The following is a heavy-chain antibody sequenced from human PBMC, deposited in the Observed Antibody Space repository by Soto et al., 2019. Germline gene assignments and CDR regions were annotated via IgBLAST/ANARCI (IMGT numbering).Heavy chain of an antibody. V-gene: IGHV4-59*08. D-gene: IGHD2-15*01. CDR1: GGSISSYY. J-gene: IGHJ6*03. Sequence: SETLSLTCTVSGGSISSYYWSWIRQPPGKGLEWIGYIYYSGSTNYNPSLKSRVTISVDTSKNQFSLKLSSVTAADTAVYYCARHPRECSGGSCYPYYYYYYMDVWGKGTTVTVSS. CDR2: IYYSGST. CDR3: ARHPRECSGGSCYPYYYYYYMDV.